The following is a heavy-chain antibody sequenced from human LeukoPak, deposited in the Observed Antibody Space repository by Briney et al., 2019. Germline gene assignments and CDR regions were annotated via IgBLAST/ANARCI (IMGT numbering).Heavy chain of an antibody. Sequence: SVKVSCKASGGTFSSYAISWVRQAPGQGLEWMGGINPIFGTANYAQKFQGRVTITTDESTSTAYMELSSLRSEDTAVYYCATPRNDAFDIWGQGTMVTVSS. CDR2: INPIFGTA. CDR3: ATPRNDAFDI. V-gene: IGHV1-69*05. CDR1: GGTFSSYA. J-gene: IGHJ3*02.